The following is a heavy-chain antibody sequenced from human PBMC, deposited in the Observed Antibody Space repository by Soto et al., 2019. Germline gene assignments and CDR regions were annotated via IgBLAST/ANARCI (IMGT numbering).Heavy chain of an antibody. J-gene: IGHJ6*02. CDR3: ARGDTAVVHKGVDV. CDR1: GGSISSDDYY. V-gene: IGHV4-30-4*08. D-gene: IGHD5-18*01. CDR2: IYYRGNT. Sequence: PSEILSLTCTVSGGSISSDDYYWNWIRQRPGKGLEWIGNIYYRGNTNYNPSFRGHVTISADKSIRTAYLQWSSLEASDSGMYYCARGDTAVVHKGVDVWGQGTPVTVSS.